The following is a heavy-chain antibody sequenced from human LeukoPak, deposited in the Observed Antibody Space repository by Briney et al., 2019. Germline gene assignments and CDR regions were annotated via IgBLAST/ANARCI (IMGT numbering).Heavy chain of an antibody. V-gene: IGHV3-20*04. CDR3: AKDIGSSSGL. CDR2: ISGSGGST. Sequence: GGSLRLSCAASGFTFDDYGMSWVRQAPGKGLEWVSAISGSGGSTYYADSVKGRFTISRDNAKNSLYLQMNSLRAEDTALYYCAKDIGSSSGLWGQGTLVTVSS. J-gene: IGHJ4*02. D-gene: IGHD6-13*01. CDR1: GFTFDDYG.